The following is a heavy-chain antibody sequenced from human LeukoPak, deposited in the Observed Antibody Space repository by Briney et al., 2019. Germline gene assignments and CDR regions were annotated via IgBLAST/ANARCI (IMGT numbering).Heavy chain of an antibody. V-gene: IGHV4-59*01. J-gene: IGHJ4*02. CDR2: IYYSGRT. CDR3: ARAGIHMATQHFDH. CDR1: GGSISSYY. Sequence: SETLSLTCTVSGGSISSYYWNWIRQPPGKGLEWIGYIYYSGRTNYNPSLQSRVTISVDTSKNQFSLNLSSVTAADTAVYYCARAGIHMATQHFDHWGQGTLVTVSP. D-gene: IGHD5-24*01.